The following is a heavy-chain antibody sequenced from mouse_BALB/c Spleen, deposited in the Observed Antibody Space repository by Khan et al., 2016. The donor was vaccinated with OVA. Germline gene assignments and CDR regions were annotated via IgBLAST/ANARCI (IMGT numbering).Heavy chain of an antibody. Sequence: QVQLQQPGAELVRPGVSVNISCKGSGYTFTDYAMHWVKQSHAKSLEWIGVISTYYGDADYSQKFKDKATLTVDRSSSTAYMELASLTFEDSAIYYCARGGKFAYWGQGTLVTVSA. CDR2: ISTYYGDA. J-gene: IGHJ3*01. D-gene: IGHD1-1*02. CDR1: GYTFTDYA. V-gene: IGHV1S137*01. CDR3: ARGGKFAY.